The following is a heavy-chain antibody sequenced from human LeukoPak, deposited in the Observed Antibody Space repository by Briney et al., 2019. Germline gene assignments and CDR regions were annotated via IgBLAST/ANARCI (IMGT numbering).Heavy chain of an antibody. CDR2: IYSGGTI. V-gene: IGHV3-53*01. D-gene: IGHD3-22*01. CDR1: GFTVSNNY. CDR3: ARGLYDDNGGF. Sequence: GGSLRLSCAASGFTVSNNYMSWVRQAPGRGLEWVSVIYSGGTIYYADSVKGRFIISRDNSENTLFLQMNSLRADDTAVYYCARGLYDDNGGFWGQGTMVTVSS. J-gene: IGHJ3*01.